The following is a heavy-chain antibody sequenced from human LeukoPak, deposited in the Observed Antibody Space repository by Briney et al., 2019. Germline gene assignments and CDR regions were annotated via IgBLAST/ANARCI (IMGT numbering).Heavy chain of an antibody. CDR3: VRWQYCGGNCFFSAFDI. D-gene: IGHD2-21*01. CDR1: GGSFRGYY. Sequence: SETLSLTCAVHGGSFRGYYWGWIRQPPGKGLGWLGEINHSGMTNDNPSPKSRVTISVDTSKTQFSLKLSSVTAADTAVYYCVRWQYCGGNCFFSAFDIWAQGTMVTVSS. J-gene: IGHJ3*02. CDR2: INHSGMT. V-gene: IGHV4-34*07.